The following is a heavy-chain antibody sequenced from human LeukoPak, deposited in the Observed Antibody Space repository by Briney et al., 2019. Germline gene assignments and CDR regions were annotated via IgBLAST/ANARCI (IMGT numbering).Heavy chain of an antibody. CDR3: ARRPHYYDSSGYRIRYFQH. D-gene: IGHD3-22*01. CDR2: INHSGST. V-gene: IGHV4-34*01. Sequence: PSETLSLTCAVYGGSFSGYYWSWIRRPPGKGLEWIGEINHSGSTNYNPSLKSRVTISVDTSKNQFSLKLSSVTAADTAVYYCARRPHYYDSSGYRIRYFQHWGQGTLVTVSS. CDR1: GGSFSGYY. J-gene: IGHJ1*01.